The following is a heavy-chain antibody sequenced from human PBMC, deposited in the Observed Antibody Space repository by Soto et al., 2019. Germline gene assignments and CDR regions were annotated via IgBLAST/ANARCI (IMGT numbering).Heavy chain of an antibody. V-gene: IGHV1-18*01. CDR1: GYTFTSYG. CDR2: ISAYNGNT. D-gene: IGHD6-13*01. CDR3: ARDGSSSWYGGSYYYYYYGMDV. Sequence: ASVKVSCKASGYTFTSYGISWVRQAPGQGLEWMGWISAYNGNTNYAQKLQGRVTMTTDTSTSTAYMELRSLRSDDTAVYYCARDGSSSWYGGSYYYYYYGMDVWGQGTTVTSP. J-gene: IGHJ6*02.